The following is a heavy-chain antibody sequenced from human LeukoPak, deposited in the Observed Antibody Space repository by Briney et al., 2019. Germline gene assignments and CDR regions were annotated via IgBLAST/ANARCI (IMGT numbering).Heavy chain of an antibody. CDR2: IYYSGST. CDR1: GGSISSYY. J-gene: IGHJ6*03. D-gene: IGHD5-18*01. CDR3: ARALYSYGYGDDYYYYYYMDV. Sequence: ETLSLTCTVSGGSISSYYWSWIRQPPGKGLEWIGYIYYSGSTHYNPSLKSRITMSVDTSKNQFSPKLTSVTAADTAVYYCARALYSYGYGDDYYYYYYMDVWGKGTTVTVSS. V-gene: IGHV4-59*08.